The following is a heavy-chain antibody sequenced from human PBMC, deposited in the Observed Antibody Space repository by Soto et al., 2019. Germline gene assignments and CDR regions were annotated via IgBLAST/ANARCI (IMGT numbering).Heavy chain of an antibody. V-gene: IGHV4-34*01. CDR3: STSADDTNGYYRFDP. CDR2: INHSGRV. Sequence: SETLSLTCAVYGGSFSGHSWTWIRQSPGKGLEWIGDINHSGRVNYSPSLKSRVTISLDTSKNQFSLTLSAVTAADTAMYYCSTSADDTNGYYRFDPWGQGTLVTVSS. D-gene: IGHD3-22*01. CDR1: GGSFSGHS. J-gene: IGHJ5*01.